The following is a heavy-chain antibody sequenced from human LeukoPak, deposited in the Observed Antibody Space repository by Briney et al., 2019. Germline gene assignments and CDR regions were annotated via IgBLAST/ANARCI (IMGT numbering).Heavy chain of an antibody. CDR3: ARLSYTSGWYEVDY. J-gene: IGHJ4*02. Sequence: SETLSLTCTVSGGPIDSDYWTWIRQSPGKELEWVGYVYYSGSATYNPSLKSRVTISVETSKNQFSLSLNSVTAAGTAVYYCARLSYTSGWYEVDYWGQGTLVTVSS. CDR2: VYYSGSA. CDR1: GGPIDSDY. D-gene: IGHD6-19*01. V-gene: IGHV4-59*08.